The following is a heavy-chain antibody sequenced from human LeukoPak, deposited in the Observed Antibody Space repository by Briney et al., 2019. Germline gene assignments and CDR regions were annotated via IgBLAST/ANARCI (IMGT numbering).Heavy chain of an antibody. D-gene: IGHD3-3*01. CDR2: IIPIFGTA. CDR1: GGTFSSYA. CDR3: AREGVTIFGVVTHLRAHTSDY. V-gene: IGHV1-69*13. Sequence: GASVKVSCKASGGTFSSYAISWVRQAPGQGLEWMGGIIPIFGTANYAQKFQGRVTITADESTSTAYMELSSLRSEDTAVYYCAREGVTIFGVVTHLRAHTSDYWGQGTLVTVSS. J-gene: IGHJ4*02.